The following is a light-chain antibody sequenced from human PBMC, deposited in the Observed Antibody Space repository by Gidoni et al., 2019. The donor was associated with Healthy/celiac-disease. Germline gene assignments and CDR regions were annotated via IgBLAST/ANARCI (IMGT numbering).Light chain of an antibody. CDR3: QQYNNWPPVT. CDR2: GAS. V-gene: IGKV3-15*01. CDR1: QSVSSN. Sequence: EIVMTQSPATLSVSPGERATLSCRASQSVSSNLAWYQQKPGQPPRLLIYGASTRATGIPARFIGSGSGTAFTLTISSLQSEDFAVYYCQQYNNWPPVTFGPGTKVDIK. J-gene: IGKJ3*01.